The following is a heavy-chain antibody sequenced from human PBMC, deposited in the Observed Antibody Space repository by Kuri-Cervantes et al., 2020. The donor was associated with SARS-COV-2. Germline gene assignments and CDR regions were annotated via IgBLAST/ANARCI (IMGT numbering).Heavy chain of an antibody. V-gene: IGHV1-18*01. CDR3: ARDHAVPTVPEGYYYYYGMDV. D-gene: IGHD4-11*01. Sequence: ASVKVSCKASGYTFTSYGISWVRQAPGQGLEWMGWISAYNGNTNYAQKLQGRVTMTTDTSTSTAYMELRSLRSDDTAVYYCARDHAVPTVPEGYYYYYGMDVWGQGTTVPSP. J-gene: IGHJ6*02. CDR2: ISAYNGNT. CDR1: GYTFTSYG.